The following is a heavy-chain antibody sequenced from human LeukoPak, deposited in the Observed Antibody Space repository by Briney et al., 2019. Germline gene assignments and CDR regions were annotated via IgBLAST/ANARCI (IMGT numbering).Heavy chain of an antibody. V-gene: IGHV4-59*01. D-gene: IGHD3-10*01. CDR2: IYYSGST. Sequence: SETLSLTCTVSGGSISSYYWSWIRQPPGKGLEWIGYIYYSGSTNYNPSLKSRVTISVDTSKNQFSLKLSSVTAADTAVYYCARARPIYGSFDYWGQGTLVTVSS. J-gene: IGHJ4*02. CDR3: ARARPIYGSFDY. CDR1: GGSISSYY.